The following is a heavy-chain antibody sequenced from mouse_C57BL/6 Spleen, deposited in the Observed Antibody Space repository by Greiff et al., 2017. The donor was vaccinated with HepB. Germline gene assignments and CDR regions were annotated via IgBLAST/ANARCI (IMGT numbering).Heavy chain of an antibody. CDR1: GYSITSGYY. J-gene: IGHJ2*01. Sequence: EVKLEESGPGLVKPSQSLSLTCSVTGYSITSGYYWNWIRQFPGNKLEWMGYISYDGSNNYNPSLKNRISITRDTSKNQFFLKLNSVTTEDTATYYCARGEDLPDYWGQGTTLTVSS. CDR3: ARGEDLPDY. D-gene: IGHD2-1*01. CDR2: ISYDGSN. V-gene: IGHV3-6*01.